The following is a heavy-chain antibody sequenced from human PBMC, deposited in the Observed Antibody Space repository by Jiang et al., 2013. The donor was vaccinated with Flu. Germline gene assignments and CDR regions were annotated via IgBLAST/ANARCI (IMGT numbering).Heavy chain of an antibody. CDR3: ARRTRDWYSLDS. V-gene: IGHV5-51*01. CDR1: GYSFTSYW. CDR2: IYPGGSDT. J-gene: IGHJ4*02. Sequence: GAEVKKPGESLRISCKGSGYSFTSYWIAWVRQMSGKGLEWMGIIYPGGSDTRYSPSFQGQVTISADKSISTAYLQWSSLKASDTAMYYCARRTRDWYSLDSWGQGTLVTVSS. D-gene: IGHD3/OR15-3a*01.